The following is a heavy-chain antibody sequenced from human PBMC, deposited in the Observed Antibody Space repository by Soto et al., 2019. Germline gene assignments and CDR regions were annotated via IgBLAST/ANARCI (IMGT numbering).Heavy chain of an antibody. CDR3: ARSIVVVTALDY. CDR1: GYTFTSYY. J-gene: IGHJ4*02. Sequence: GASVKVSCKASGYTFTSYYMHWVRQAPGQGLEWVGIINPSGGSTSYAQKFQGRVTITRDTSASTAYMELSSLRSEDTAVFYCARSIVVVTALDYWGQGTLVTVSS. V-gene: IGHV1-46*01. CDR2: INPSGGST. D-gene: IGHD2-21*02.